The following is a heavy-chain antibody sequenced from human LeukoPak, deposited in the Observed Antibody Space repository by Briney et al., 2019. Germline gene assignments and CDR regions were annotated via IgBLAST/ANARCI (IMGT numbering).Heavy chain of an antibody. D-gene: IGHD3-22*01. J-gene: IGHJ3*02. V-gene: IGHV4-4*07. CDR3: ARDNSANYYDSSGPLLGDAFDI. CDR2: IYTSGST. CDR1: GGSISSYY. Sequence: SETLSLTCTVSGGSISSYYWSWIRQPAGKGLEWIGRIYTSGSTNYHPSLKSRVTMSVDTSKNHFSLTLSSVTAADTAVYYCARDNSANYYDSSGPLLGDAFDIWGQGTMVTVSS.